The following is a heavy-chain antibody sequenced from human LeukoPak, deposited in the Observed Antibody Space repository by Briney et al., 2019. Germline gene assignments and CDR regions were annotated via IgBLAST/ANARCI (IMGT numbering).Heavy chain of an antibody. Sequence: GGSLRLSCAASGFTLSSYAMSWVRQAPGKGLEWVSAISGSGGSTYYADSVKGRFTISRDNSKNTLYLQMNSLRAEDTAVYYCAKARLYAVAAAYMDVWGKGTTVTVSS. CDR1: GFTLSSYA. CDR3: AKARLYAVAAAYMDV. CDR2: ISGSGGST. V-gene: IGHV3-23*01. D-gene: IGHD6-19*01. J-gene: IGHJ6*03.